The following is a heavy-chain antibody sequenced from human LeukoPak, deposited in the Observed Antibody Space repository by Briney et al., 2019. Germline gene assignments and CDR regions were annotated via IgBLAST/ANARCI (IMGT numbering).Heavy chain of an antibody. CDR1: GFSLSTSGVG. J-gene: IGHJ3*02. V-gene: IGHV2-5*02. D-gene: IGHD3-3*01. CDR2: IYWDDDK. CDR3: AREWAGTNAFDI. Sequence: ESGPTLVNPTQTLTLTCTFSGFSLSTSGVGVGWIRQPPGKALEWLTLIYWDDDKRYSPFLKSRLTITKDTSKNQVVLTVTHMDPVDTATYYCAREWAGTNAFDIWGQGTMVTVSS.